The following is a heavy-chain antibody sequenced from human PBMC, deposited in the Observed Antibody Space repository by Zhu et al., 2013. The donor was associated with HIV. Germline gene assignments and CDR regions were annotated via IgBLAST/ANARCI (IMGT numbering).Heavy chain of an antibody. CDR2: MNPNSGKS. V-gene: IGHV1-8*02. CDR1: GYTFTSYG. J-gene: IGHJ4*02. CDR3: ARTKGDLDY. D-gene: IGHD2-21*02. Sequence: QVQLVQSGAEVKKPGASVKVSCKASGYTFTSYGISWVRQATGQGLEWMGWMNPNSGKSGYTQKFQGRVTMTRSTSISTAYMELSSLRSEDTAVYYCARTKGDLDYWGQGTLVTVSS.